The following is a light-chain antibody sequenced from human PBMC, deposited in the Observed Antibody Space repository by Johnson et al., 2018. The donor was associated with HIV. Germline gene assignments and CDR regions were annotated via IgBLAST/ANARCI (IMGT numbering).Light chain of an antibody. CDR3: GTWDTSLTKGGV. J-gene: IGLJ1*01. CDR2: DNN. V-gene: IGLV1-51*01. Sequence: QSVLTQPPSVSAAPVQKVTISCSGSSSNIGNNYVSWYQQLPETAPKLLIYDNNKRPSGIPDRFSGSKSGTSATLGITGLQTGDEADYYCGTWDTSLTKGGVFGTGTKVTVL. CDR1: SSNIGNNY.